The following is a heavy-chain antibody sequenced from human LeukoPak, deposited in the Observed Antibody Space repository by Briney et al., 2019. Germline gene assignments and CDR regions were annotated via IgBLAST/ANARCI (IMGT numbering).Heavy chain of an antibody. D-gene: IGHD3-9*01. CDR2: IYSGGST. Sequence: PGGSLRLSCVASGFTVSSNYMSWVRQAPGKGLEWVSVIYSGGSTYYADSVKGRYTISRDNAKNTLYLQMNSLRAEDTAVYYCAREITRYFDWLASYGMDVWGQGTTVTVSS. J-gene: IGHJ6*02. V-gene: IGHV3-53*01. CDR3: AREITRYFDWLASYGMDV. CDR1: GFTVSSNY.